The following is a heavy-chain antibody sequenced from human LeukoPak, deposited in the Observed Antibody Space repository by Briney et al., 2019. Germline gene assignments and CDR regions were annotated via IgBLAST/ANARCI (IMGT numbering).Heavy chain of an antibody. D-gene: IGHD3-3*01. J-gene: IGHJ4*02. CDR2: FRYGGST. CDR3: SRRTSNPVGAIDY. CDR1: GDSLSSSNNY. V-gene: IGHV4-39*01. Sequence: SETLSLICTVSGDSLSSSNNYWGWIRQPPGKGLEWIGAFRYGGSTYSTPSLKSRVIISVDTSKSQFSLKLRSVTASDTAAYYCSRRTSNPVGAIDYWGQGTLVTVSS.